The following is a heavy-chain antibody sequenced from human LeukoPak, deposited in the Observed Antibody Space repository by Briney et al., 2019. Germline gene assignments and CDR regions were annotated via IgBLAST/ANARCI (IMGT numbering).Heavy chain of an antibody. Sequence: GASVKVSCKASGYTFTSYGISWVRQAPGQRLEWMGWINAGNGNTKYSQKFQGRVTITRDTSASTAYMELSSLRSEDTAVYYCARYGSGSHYYYYYGMDVWGQGTTVTVSS. CDR2: INAGNGNT. V-gene: IGHV1-3*01. CDR3: ARYGSGSHYYYYYGMDV. J-gene: IGHJ6*02. D-gene: IGHD3-10*01. CDR1: GYTFTSYG.